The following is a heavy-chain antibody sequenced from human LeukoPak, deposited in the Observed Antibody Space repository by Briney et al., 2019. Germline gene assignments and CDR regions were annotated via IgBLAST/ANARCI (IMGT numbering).Heavy chain of an antibody. V-gene: IGHV3-7*01. CDR2: IRQDGGLK. CDR1: GFAFSSYW. CDR3: AKDHYWSIDY. J-gene: IGHJ4*02. Sequence: PGGSLRLSCTASGFAFSSYWMSWVRQGPGKGSEWVANIRQDGGLKHYVDSVKGRFTISRDNAENSLYLQMNSLRAEDTAVYYCAKDHYWSIDYWGRGTLVTVSS. D-gene: IGHD3-3*01.